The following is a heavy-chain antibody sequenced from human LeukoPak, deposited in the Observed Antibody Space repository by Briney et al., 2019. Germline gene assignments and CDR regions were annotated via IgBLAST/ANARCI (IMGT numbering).Heavy chain of an antibody. CDR1: GFTFSSYS. D-gene: IGHD3-3*01. V-gene: IGHV3-48*01. Sequence: GGSLRLSCAASGFTFSSYSMNWVRQAPGKGLEWVSYISSSSSTIYYADSVKGRFTISRDNAKNSLYLQMNSLRAEDTAVYYCARREGYDFWSGYSSIYFDYWGQGTLVTVSS. CDR3: ARREGYDFWSGYSSIYFDY. J-gene: IGHJ4*02. CDR2: ISSSSSTI.